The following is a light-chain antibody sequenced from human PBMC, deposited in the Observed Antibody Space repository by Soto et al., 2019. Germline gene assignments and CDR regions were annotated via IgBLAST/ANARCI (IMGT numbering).Light chain of an antibody. V-gene: IGKV1-8*01. CDR3: QQYYSYPGT. Sequence: AIRMTQSPSSLSASTGDRVTITCRASQGISSYLAWYQQKPGKAPKLLIYAASTLQSGVPSRFSGSGSGTDFTLTISCLQSEDFATYYCQQYYSYPGTFGQGTKVEI. CDR1: QGISSY. J-gene: IGKJ1*01. CDR2: AAS.